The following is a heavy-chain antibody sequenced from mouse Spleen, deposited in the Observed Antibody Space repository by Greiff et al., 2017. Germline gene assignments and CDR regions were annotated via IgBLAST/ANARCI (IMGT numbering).Heavy chain of an antibody. CDR2: INSNGGST. V-gene: IGHV5-6-2*01. CDR1: GFTFSSYA. J-gene: IGHJ4*01. D-gene: IGHD2-2*01. Sequence: EVQGVESGGGLVKPGGSLKLSCAASGFTFSSYAMSWVRQSPEKRLEWVAAINSNGGSTYYPDTVKDRFTISRDNAKNTLYLQMSSLRSEDTALYYCARQGLRRYAMDYWGQGTSVTVSS. CDR3: ARQGLRRYAMDY.